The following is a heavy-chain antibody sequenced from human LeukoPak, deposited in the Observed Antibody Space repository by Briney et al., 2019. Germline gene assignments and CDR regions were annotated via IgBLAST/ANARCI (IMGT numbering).Heavy chain of an antibody. CDR2: IIPIFGIA. CDR1: GGTFSSYA. J-gene: IGHJ4*02. V-gene: IGHV1-69*04. D-gene: IGHD5-12*01. Sequence: SVKVSCKASGGTFSSYAISWVRQAPGQGLEWMGRIIPIFGIANYAQKFQGRVTITADKSTSTAYMELSSLRSEDTAVYYCARDQPSSDTVATIMYYFDYWGQGTLVTVSS. CDR3: ARDQPSSDTVATIMYYFDY.